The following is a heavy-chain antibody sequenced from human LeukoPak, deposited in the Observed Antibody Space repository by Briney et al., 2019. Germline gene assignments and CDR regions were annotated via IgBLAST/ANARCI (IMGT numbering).Heavy chain of an antibody. CDR1: GLTFYNYA. Sequence: GGSLRLSCAASGLTFYNYAMSWVRQAPGKGLEWVSAISGSGSSTKYADSVKGRFTISRDNSKNTLYLQMNSLRAEDTALYYCAKDYCDILTGCFDSWGQGTLVAVSS. CDR2: ISGSGSST. D-gene: IGHD3-9*01. J-gene: IGHJ4*02. CDR3: AKDYCDILTGCFDS. V-gene: IGHV3-23*01.